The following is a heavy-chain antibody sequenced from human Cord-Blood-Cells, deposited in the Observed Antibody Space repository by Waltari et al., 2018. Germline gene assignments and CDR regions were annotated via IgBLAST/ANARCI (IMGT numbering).Heavy chain of an antibody. J-gene: IGHJ6*02. CDR3: ARVSGYDYDGYYYYGMDV. D-gene: IGHD5-12*01. CDR2: INPSGGST. Sequence: QVQLVQSGAEVKKPGASVKVSCKASGYTFTSYYMHWVRQAPGQGLEWMGIINPSGGSTSYAQKFQGRVTMTRDTSTSTVYMELSSLRSEDTAVYYCARVSGYDYDGYYYYGMDVWGQGTTVTVSS. CDR1: GYTFTSYY. V-gene: IGHV1-46*01.